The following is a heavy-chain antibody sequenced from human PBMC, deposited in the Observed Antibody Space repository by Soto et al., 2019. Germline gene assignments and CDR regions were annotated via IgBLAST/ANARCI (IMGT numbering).Heavy chain of an antibody. J-gene: IGHJ4*02. CDR1: GFTFGTYW. CDR2: IKPDGSER. CDR3: ATDLNWEHY. D-gene: IGHD7-27*01. Sequence: EVQLVESGGGLVQPGGSLRLSCEASGFTFGTYWMTWVRQPPGKGLECVADIKPDGSERYYVDSVKGRFTISRDNAKNSLYLHVNSLRAEDTAMYYCATDLNWEHYWGQGTLVTVSS. V-gene: IGHV3-7*04.